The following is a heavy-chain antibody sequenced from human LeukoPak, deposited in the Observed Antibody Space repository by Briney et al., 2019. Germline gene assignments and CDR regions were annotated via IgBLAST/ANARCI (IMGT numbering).Heavy chain of an antibody. CDR2: ISYDGSNK. V-gene: IGHV3-30*03. CDR3: GYSSSWFCDY. J-gene: IGHJ4*02. CDR1: GFTFSSYG. Sequence: GGSLRLSCAASGFTFSSYGMHWVRQAPGKGLEWVAVISYDGSNKYYADSVKGRFTISRDNSKNTLYLQLNSLRAEDTAVYYCGYSSSWFCDYWGQGTLVTVSS. D-gene: IGHD6-13*01.